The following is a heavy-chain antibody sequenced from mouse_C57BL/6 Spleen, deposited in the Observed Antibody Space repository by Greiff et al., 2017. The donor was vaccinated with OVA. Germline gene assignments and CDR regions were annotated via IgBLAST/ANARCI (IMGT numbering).Heavy chain of an antibody. CDR2: IDPSDSYT. D-gene: IGHD3-2*02. V-gene: IGHV1-50*01. J-gene: IGHJ4*01. Sequence: QVHVKQPGAELVKPGASVKLSCKASGYTFTSYWMQWVKQRPGQGLEWIGEIDPSDSYTNYNQKFKGTATLTVDTSSSTAYMQRSSVTAEDYAVYYCARQLRLRDAMDYWGQGTSVTVSS. CDR1: GYTFTSYW. CDR3: ARQLRLRDAMDY.